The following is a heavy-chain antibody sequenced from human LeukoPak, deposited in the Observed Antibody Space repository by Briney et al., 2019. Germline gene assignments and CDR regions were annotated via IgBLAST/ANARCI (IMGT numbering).Heavy chain of an antibody. CDR3: AREGGYCTNGVCIGLDY. D-gene: IGHD2-8*01. CDR1: GYTFTSYG. Sequence: ASVKVSCKASGYTFTSYGISWVRQAPGQGLEWMGWISAYNGSTNYAQKLQGRVTMTTDTSTSTAYMELRSLRSDDTAVYYCAREGGYCTNGVCIGLDYWGQGTLVTVSS. CDR2: ISAYNGST. V-gene: IGHV1-18*01. J-gene: IGHJ4*02.